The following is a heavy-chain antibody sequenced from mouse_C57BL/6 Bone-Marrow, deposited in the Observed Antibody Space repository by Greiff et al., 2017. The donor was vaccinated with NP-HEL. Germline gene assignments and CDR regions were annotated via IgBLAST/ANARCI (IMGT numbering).Heavy chain of an antibody. V-gene: IGHV8-8*01. CDR1: GFSLSTFGMG. J-gene: IGHJ3*01. Sequence: VKLMESGPGILQPSQTLSLTCSFSGFSLSTFGMGVGWIRQPSGKGLEWLVHIWWDDAKYYNPVLKSRLTISKATSKNQLFLTIANVDTADTATYYCARRSGTGFSYWGQGTLVTVSA. CDR3: ARRSGTGFSY. D-gene: IGHD4-1*01. CDR2: IWWDDAK.